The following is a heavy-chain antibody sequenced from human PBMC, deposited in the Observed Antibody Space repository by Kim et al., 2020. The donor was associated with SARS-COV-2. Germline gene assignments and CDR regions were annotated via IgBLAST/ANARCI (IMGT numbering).Heavy chain of an antibody. V-gene: IGHV3-48*04. CDR1: GFTFSSYS. D-gene: IGHD2-2*01. Sequence: GGSLRLSCAASGFTFSSYSMNWVRQAPGKGLEWVSYISSSSSTIYYADSVKGRFTISRDNAKNSLYLQMNSLRAEDTAVYYCARDLPRYCSSTSCYPKRYYYYYYGMDVWGQGTTVTVSS. J-gene: IGHJ6*02. CDR2: ISSSSSTI. CDR3: ARDLPRYCSSTSCYPKRYYYYYYGMDV.